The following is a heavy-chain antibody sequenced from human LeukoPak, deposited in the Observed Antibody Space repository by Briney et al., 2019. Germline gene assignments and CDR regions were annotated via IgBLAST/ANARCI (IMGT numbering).Heavy chain of an antibody. D-gene: IGHD3-22*01. CDR2: ISSSSSSYI. Sequence: GGSLRLSCAASGFTFSSYGMHWVRQAPGKGLEWVSSISSSSSSYIYYADSVKGRFTISRDNAKNSLYLQMNSLRAEDTAVYYCARDQPNFDYYDSKGLDWGQGTLVTVSS. CDR3: ARDQPNFDYYDSKGLD. V-gene: IGHV3-21*01. CDR1: GFTFSSYG. J-gene: IGHJ4*02.